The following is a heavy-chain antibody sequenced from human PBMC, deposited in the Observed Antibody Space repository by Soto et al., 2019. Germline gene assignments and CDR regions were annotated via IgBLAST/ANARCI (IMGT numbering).Heavy chain of an antibody. Sequence: PGGSLRLSCTASGFTFNTYWMTWVRQAPGKGLEWVSGISGSGGSTYYADSVKGRFTISRDNSKNTLYVQMNSLRAEDTALYYCAKGSGYDYTYYYYYYMDVWGKGTTVPSP. D-gene: IGHD5-12*01. CDR2: ISGSGGST. CDR1: GFTFNTYW. V-gene: IGHV3-23*01. CDR3: AKGSGYDYTYYYYYYMDV. J-gene: IGHJ6*03.